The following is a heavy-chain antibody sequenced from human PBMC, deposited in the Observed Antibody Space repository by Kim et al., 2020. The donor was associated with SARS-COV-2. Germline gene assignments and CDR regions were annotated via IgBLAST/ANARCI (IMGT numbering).Heavy chain of an antibody. CDR2: ISAYNGNT. D-gene: IGHD4-4*01. J-gene: IGHJ6*03. CDR1: GYTFSNYG. Sequence: ASVKVSCKASGYTFSNYGINWVRQAPGQGLEWMGWISAYNGNTNYAQKLQGRVTMTTDTSTTTAYMDLTSLTYDDTAVYYCARGSVRGLDYYYMDVWGKGTTVPVSS. CDR3: ARGSVRGLDYYYMDV. V-gene: IGHV1-18*01.